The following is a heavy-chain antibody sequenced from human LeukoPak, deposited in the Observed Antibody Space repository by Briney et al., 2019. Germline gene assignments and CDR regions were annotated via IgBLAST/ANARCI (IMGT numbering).Heavy chain of an antibody. CDR2: IYYSGST. Sequence: PSETLSLTCTVSGGSISSSSYYWGWIRQPPGKGLEWIGYIYYSGSTNYNPSLKSRVTISVDTSKNQFSLKLSSVTAADTAVYYCARDRGERADFWSGYQPRDYYYYYMDVWGKGTTVTVSS. CDR3: ARDRGERADFWSGYQPRDYYYYYMDV. D-gene: IGHD3-3*01. J-gene: IGHJ6*03. CDR1: GGSISSSSYY. V-gene: IGHV4-61*01.